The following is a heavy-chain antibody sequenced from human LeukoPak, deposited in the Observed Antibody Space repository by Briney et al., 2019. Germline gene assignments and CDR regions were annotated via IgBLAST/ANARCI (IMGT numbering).Heavy chain of an antibody. CDR3: AKDLWSLDY. V-gene: IGHV3-23*01. D-gene: IGHD1-26*01. CDR1: VFTFSSYG. Sequence: GGSLRLSSADSVFTFSSYGMSWVRQAPGKGLEWVSGITGSGGRTWYADSVKGRFTISRDNSKNTLYLQMNSLRAEDTALYYCAKDLWSLDYWGQGTLVTVSS. CDR2: ITGSGGRT. J-gene: IGHJ4*02.